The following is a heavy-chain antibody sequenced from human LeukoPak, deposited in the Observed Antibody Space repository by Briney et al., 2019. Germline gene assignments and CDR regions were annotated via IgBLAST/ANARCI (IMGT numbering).Heavy chain of an antibody. D-gene: IGHD2-15*01. J-gene: IGHJ4*02. CDR2: INPGDSDT. V-gene: IGHV5-51*01. CDR1: GYSFTSNR. CDR3: ARRYCSGGTCYFFDY. Sequence: GESLKISCQGSGYSFTSNRIGWVRQMLGKGLEWMGIINPGDSDTKYSPSFQGQVTISADKSISTAYLQWSSLKASDTAMYYCARRYCSGGTCYFFDYWGQGTLVTVSS.